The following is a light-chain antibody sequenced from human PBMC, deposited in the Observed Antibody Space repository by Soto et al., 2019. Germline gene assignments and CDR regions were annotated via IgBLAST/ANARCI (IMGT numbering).Light chain of an antibody. CDR3: SPYAGSNNLV. Sequence: QSALTQPPSASGSPGQSVTISCTGTSSDVGDYNYVSWYQQHPGKAPKLMIYEVSKRPSGVPDRFSGSKSGNTASLTVSGLQADDEADYYCSPYAGSNNLVFGGGTKLTVL. CDR2: EVS. J-gene: IGLJ2*01. V-gene: IGLV2-8*01. CDR1: SSDVGDYNY.